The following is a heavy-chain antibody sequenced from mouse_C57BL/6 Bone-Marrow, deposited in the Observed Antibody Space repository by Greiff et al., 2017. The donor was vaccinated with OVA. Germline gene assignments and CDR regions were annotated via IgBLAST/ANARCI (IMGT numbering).Heavy chain of an antibody. CDR3: ARRELRKNYYAMDY. J-gene: IGHJ4*01. Sequence: QVQLKESGAELARPGASVKLSCKASGYTFTSYGISWVKQRTGQGLEWIGEIYPRSGNTYYNEKFKGKATLTADKSSSTAYMELRSLTSEDSAVYFCARRELRKNYYAMDYWGQGTSVTVSS. V-gene: IGHV1-81*01. CDR1: GYTFTSYG. CDR2: IYPRSGNT. D-gene: IGHD1-1*01.